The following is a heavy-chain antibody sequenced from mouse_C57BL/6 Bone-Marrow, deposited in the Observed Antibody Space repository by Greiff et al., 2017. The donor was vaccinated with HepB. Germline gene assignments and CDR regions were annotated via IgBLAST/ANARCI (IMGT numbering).Heavy chain of an antibody. CDR1: GYTFTEYT. J-gene: IGHJ2*01. D-gene: IGHD1-1*01. Sequence: QVHVKQSGAELVKPGASVKLSCKASGYTFTEYTIHWVKQRSGQGLEWIGWFYPGSGSIKYNEKFKDKATLTADKSSSTVYMELSRLTSEDSAVYFCARHEEGYGSSHYFDYWGQGTTLTVSS. CDR2: FYPGSGSI. V-gene: IGHV1-62-2*01. CDR3: ARHEEGYGSSHYFDY.